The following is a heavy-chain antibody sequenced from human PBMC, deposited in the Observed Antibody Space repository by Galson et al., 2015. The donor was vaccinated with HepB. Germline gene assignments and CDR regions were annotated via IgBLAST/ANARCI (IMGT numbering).Heavy chain of an antibody. V-gene: IGHV5-51*01. CDR3: ARHARFPNSPSAFYYHHMDV. J-gene: IGHJ6*02. D-gene: IGHD2/OR15-2a*01. CDR1: GDSFSTHW. Sequence: QSGAEVKKPGESLKISCKASGDSFSTHWIAWVRQMPGKGLEWMGIIYPGDSETKYNPSMQGHVIISVDESINTAYLQWSSLKDSDTARYYCARHARFPNSPSAFYYHHMDVWGQGTTVTVSS. CDR2: IYPGDSET.